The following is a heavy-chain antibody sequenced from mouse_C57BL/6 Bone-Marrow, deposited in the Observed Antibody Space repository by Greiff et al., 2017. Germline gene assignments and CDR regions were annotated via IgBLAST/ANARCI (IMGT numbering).Heavy chain of an antibody. CDR2: IHPNSGST. V-gene: IGHV1-64*01. J-gene: IGHJ1*03. Sequence: QVQLQQPGAELVKPGASVKLSCKASGYTFTSYWMHWVKQRPGQGLEWIGMIHPNSGSTNYNEKFKSKATLTVDKSSSTAYMQLSSLTSEDSAVYYCARRPFPYYGSSSCYFDVWGTGTTVTVSS. D-gene: IGHD1-1*01. CDR3: ARRPFPYYGSSSCYFDV. CDR1: GYTFTSYW.